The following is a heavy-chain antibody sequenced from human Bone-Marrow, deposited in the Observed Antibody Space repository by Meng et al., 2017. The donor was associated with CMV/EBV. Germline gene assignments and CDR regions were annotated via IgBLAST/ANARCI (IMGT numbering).Heavy chain of an antibody. D-gene: IGHD6-13*01. CDR1: GGSVSSGSYY. CDR3: ARRSSSWTRFDY. V-gene: IGHV4-61*01. Sequence: SETLSLTCTVSGGSVSSGSYYWSWIRQPPGKGLEWIGYIYYSGSTNYNPSLKSRVTISVDTSKNQFSLKLSSVTAADTAVYYCARRSSSWTRFDYWGQGTLVTVSS. CDR2: IYYSGST. J-gene: IGHJ4*02.